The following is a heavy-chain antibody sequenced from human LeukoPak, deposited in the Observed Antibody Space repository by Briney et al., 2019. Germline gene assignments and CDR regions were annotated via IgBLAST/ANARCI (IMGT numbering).Heavy chain of an antibody. V-gene: IGHV1-8*01. Sequence: ASVKVSCKASGYTFTSYDINWVRQATGQGLEWMGWMNPNSGNTGYAQKFQGRVTMTRNTSISTAYMELSSLRSEDTAVYYCATSIGSITMVRGVIIADDYWGQGTLVTVSS. J-gene: IGHJ4*02. CDR1: GYTFTSYD. CDR2: MNPNSGNT. CDR3: ATSIGSITMVRGVIIADDY. D-gene: IGHD3-10*01.